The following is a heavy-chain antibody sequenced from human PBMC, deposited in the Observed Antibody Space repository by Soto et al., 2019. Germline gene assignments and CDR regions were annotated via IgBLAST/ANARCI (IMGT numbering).Heavy chain of an antibody. D-gene: IGHD1-1*01. Sequence: MDWVRQAPGKGLEWISYISNTARTIFYADSVKGRFTISRDNARNSLFLQMNSLRDEDTAVYYCARDGSRGYDMDVWGQGTTVTVSS. J-gene: IGHJ6*02. V-gene: IGHV3-48*02. CDR3: ARDGSRGYDMDV. CDR2: ISNTARTI.